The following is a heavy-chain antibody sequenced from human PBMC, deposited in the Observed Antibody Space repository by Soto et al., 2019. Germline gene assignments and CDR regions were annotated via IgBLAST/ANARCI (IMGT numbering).Heavy chain of an antibody. CDR1: GGSLRSYY. CDR3: ARRYGGAFDI. Sequence: SETLSLTCPVSGGSLRSYYWSWIRQPPGKGLEWIGYIYYSGSTNYNPSLKSRVTISVDTSKNQFSLKLSSVTAADTAVYYCARRYGGAFDIWGQGTMVTVSS. V-gene: IGHV4-59*08. J-gene: IGHJ3*02. D-gene: IGHD4-17*01. CDR2: IYYSGST.